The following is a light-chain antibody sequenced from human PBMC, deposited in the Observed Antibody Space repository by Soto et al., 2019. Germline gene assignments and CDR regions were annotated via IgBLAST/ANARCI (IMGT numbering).Light chain of an antibody. CDR1: QSVSSY. V-gene: IGKV3-11*01. Sequence: EIVLTQSPATLSLSPGERASLSCRASQSVSSYLAWYQQKPGQAPRLLTYDASNRATGIPARFSGSGSGTDFTLTISGLEPEDFVVYYCQQRTSPTTLGQGTRLEIK. CDR3: QQRTSPTT. J-gene: IGKJ5*01. CDR2: DAS.